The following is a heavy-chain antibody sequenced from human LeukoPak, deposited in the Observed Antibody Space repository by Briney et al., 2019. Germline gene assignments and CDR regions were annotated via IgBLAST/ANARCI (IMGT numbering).Heavy chain of an antibody. D-gene: IGHD3-22*01. CDR3: ARDLGQYYDTSDNWFDP. Sequence: GGSLRLSCAASGSTFSSYNMNWVRQAPGKGLEWVSSISSSSDYIYYADSVKGRFTISRDNAKNSLYLQMNSLRAEDTAVYYCARDLGQYYDTSDNWFDPWGQGTLVTVSS. V-gene: IGHV3-21*01. J-gene: IGHJ5*02. CDR1: GSTFSSYN. CDR2: ISSSSDYI.